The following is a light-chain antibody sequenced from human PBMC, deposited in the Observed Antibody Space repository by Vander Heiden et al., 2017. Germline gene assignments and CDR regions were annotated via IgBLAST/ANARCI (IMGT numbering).Light chain of an antibody. V-gene: IGLV2-14*03. J-gene: IGLJ3*02. Sequence: QSALTQPASVSGSPAQSITISCTGTSSDIGGYKYVSWYQQHPGKAPKFMIYDVTNRPSGVSNRFSGSKSGNTASLTTSGLQAEDEADYYCNSYTSSSTWVFGGGTKLTVL. CDR2: DVT. CDR1: SSDIGGYKY. CDR3: NSYTSSSTWV.